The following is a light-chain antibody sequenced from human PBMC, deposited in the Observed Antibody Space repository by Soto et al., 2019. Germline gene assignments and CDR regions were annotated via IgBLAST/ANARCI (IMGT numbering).Light chain of an antibody. CDR2: GTS. Sequence: EVVLTQSPGTLSLSPGERATLSCRASQSVNNNYVAWYQQKPGQAPRLLIFGTSDRTTGIPDRFSGSGSGTDFTLTISSLEPADFAVYYCQQYGSSPPYTFGQGTKLEIK. CDR1: QSVNNNY. J-gene: IGKJ2*01. CDR3: QQYGSSPPYT. V-gene: IGKV3-20*01.